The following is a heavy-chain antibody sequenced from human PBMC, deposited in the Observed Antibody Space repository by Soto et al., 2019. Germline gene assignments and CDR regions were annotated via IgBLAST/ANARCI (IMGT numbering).Heavy chain of an antibody. CDR2: MNPNSGNT. CDR1: GYTFTSYD. CDR3: ARVYYDFWSGYSRYYYYMDV. J-gene: IGHJ6*03. V-gene: IGHV1-8*01. D-gene: IGHD3-3*01. Sequence: QVQLVQSGAEVKKPGASVKVSCKASGYTFTSYDINWVRQATGQGLEWMGWMNPNSGNTGYAQKFTGRVTMTRNTSISTAYMELSSLRSEDTAVYYCARVYYDFWSGYSRYYYYMDVWGKGTTVTVSS.